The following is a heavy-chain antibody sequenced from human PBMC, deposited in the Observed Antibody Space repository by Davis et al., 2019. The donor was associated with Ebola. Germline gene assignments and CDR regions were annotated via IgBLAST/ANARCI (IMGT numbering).Heavy chain of an antibody. V-gene: IGHV1-8*01. CDR3: ATAFDRRHYGSWFDP. Sequence: AASVTVSCKASGYSFTSYDLNWVRQATGQGLEWMGWMNPDSGNTGYAQKFQGRVTMTRNTSITTAYMEVSSLTSEDTAVYYCATAFDRRHYGSWFDPWGQGTPVTVSS. J-gene: IGHJ5*02. CDR2: MNPDSGNT. D-gene: IGHD4-17*01. CDR1: GYSFTSYD.